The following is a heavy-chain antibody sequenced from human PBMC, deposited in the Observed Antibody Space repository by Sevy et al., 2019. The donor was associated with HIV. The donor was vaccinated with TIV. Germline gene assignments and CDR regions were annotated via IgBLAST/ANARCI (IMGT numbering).Heavy chain of an antibody. CDR2: MNPNSGNT. CDR3: TRVRASNRYDEGVSMAYNWFDP. V-gene: IGHV1-8*01. Sequence: ASVKVSCKASGYMFAIYDINWVRQAPGQGPEWMGWMNPNSGNTGYAQKLRDRITMTRDISTNTAYLEVRDLRAEDTAKYYCTRVRASNRYDEGVSMAYNWFDPWGQGTLVTVSS. CDR1: GYMFAIYD. D-gene: IGHD3-16*02. J-gene: IGHJ5*01.